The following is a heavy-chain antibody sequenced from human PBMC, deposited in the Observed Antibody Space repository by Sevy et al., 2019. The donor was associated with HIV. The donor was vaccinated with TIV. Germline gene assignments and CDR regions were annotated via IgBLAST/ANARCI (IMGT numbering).Heavy chain of an antibody. V-gene: IGHV1-46*03. CDR2: INPSGGST. J-gene: IGHJ4*02. CDR1: GYTFTSYY. Sequence: ASVKVSCKASGYTFTSYYMHWVRQAPGQGLEWMGIINPSGGSTTYAQKFQGRVTMTRDTYTSTVYMELSSLRSEDTAVYYCASTNYDILTGYYKDYWGQGTLVTVSS. D-gene: IGHD3-9*01. CDR3: ASTNYDILTGYYKDY.